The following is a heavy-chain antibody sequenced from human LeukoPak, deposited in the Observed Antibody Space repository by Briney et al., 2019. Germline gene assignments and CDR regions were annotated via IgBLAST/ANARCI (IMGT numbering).Heavy chain of an antibody. J-gene: IGHJ4*02. Sequence: GGSLRLSCAASGFIFSNYAMSWVRQAPGKGPEWVSAVNGSGDTTYYADSVKGRFTTSRDNSKNTMYLEMNSLRAEDTAVYYCAKDLRAVAGRGPFDYWGQGTLVTVSS. D-gene: IGHD6-19*01. CDR1: GFIFSNYA. V-gene: IGHV3-23*01. CDR2: VNGSGDTT. CDR3: AKDLRAVAGRGPFDY.